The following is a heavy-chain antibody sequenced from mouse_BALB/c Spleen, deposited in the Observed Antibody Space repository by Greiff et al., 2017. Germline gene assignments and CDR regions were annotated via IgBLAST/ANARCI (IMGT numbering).Heavy chain of an antibody. D-gene: IGHD3-3*01. V-gene: IGHV14-1*02. Sequence: VQLKESGAELVKPGALVKLSCKASGFNIKDYYMHWVKQRPEQGLEWIGWIDPENGNTIYDPKFQGKASITADTSSNTAYLQLSSLTSEDTAVYYCARWDRYFDVWGAGTTVTVSS. CDR1: GFNIKDYY. CDR2: IDPENGNT. CDR3: ARWDRYFDV. J-gene: IGHJ1*01.